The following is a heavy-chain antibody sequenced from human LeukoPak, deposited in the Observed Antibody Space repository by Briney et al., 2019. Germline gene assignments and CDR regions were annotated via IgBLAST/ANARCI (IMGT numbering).Heavy chain of an antibody. J-gene: IGHJ4*02. D-gene: IGHD3-9*01. CDR3: ARLSTYYDILTGYYKGYYFDY. CDR1: GGSISSSSYY. V-gene: IGHV4-39*01. CDR2: IYYSGST. Sequence: SETLSLACTVSGGSISSSSYYWGWIRQPPGKGLEWIGSIYYSGSTYYNPSLKSRVTISVDTSKNQFSLKLSSVTAADTAVYYCARLSTYYDILTGYYKGYYFDYWGQGTLVTVSS.